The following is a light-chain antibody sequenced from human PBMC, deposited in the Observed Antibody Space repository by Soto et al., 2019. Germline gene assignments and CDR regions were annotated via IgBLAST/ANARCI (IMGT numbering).Light chain of an antibody. CDR2: GAT. CDR1: QTVTSN. CDR3: QQCNNWPWT. Sequence: EIVMPQSPATLSVSPGERATLSCRASQTVTSNLAWYQQTPCQAPRLLLCGATTGATGVPTRISGRGSRAEFTLTSSSQQSEDFAVYYCQQCNNWPWTFGQGTKVDIK. V-gene: IGKV3-15*01. J-gene: IGKJ1*01.